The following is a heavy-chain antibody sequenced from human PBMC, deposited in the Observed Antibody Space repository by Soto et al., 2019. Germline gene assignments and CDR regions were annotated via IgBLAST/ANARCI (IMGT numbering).Heavy chain of an antibody. V-gene: IGHV3-23*01. J-gene: IGHJ4*02. CDR1: GFTFSSYA. CDR3: AKGSRGSYLLFDY. Sequence: PGGSLRLSCAASGFTFSSYAMSWVRQAPGKGLEWVSAISGSGSSTYYADSVKGRFTISRDNSKNTLYLQMNSLRAEDTAVYYCAKGSRGSYLLFDYWGQGTLVTVSS. D-gene: IGHD1-26*01. CDR2: ISGSGSST.